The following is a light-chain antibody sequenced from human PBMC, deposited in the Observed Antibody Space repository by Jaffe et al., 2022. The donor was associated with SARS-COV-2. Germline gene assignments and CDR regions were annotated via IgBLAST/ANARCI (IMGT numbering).Light chain of an antibody. CDR1: SSNIGNNY. J-gene: IGLJ1*01. CDR3: GAWDSSLGAYV. V-gene: IGLV1-51*01. CDR2: DNY. Sequence: QSVLTQPPSVSAAPGQKVTLSCSGSSSNIGNNYVSWYQQLPGTAPRLLISDNYKRPSGIPDRFSGSKSGTSATLGITGLQTGDEADYYCGAWDSSLGAYVFGTGTKVTVL.